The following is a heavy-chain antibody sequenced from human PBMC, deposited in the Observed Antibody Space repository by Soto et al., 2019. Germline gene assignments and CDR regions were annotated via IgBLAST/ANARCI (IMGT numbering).Heavy chain of an antibody. V-gene: IGHV3-53*01. CDR3: AAWSLKDHAYEI. D-gene: IGHD3-3*01. J-gene: IGHJ3*02. CDR1: GFTISGKKY. Sequence: DVPLMASGGGLLQPGESLRLSCAAFGFTISGKKYVAWVRQTPVNELEWVSALYDLDGTYYADSVKGRFTTSSESSRTTVYLQMSCLRADEKGVYSYAAWSLKDHAYEIWGQGTRVSVSS. CDR2: LYDLDGT.